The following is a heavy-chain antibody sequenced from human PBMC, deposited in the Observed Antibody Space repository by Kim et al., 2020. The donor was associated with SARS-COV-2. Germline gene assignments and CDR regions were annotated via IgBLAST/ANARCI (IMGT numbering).Heavy chain of an antibody. CDR2: IYHSGST. CDR1: GGSISSSNW. Sequence: SETLSLTCAVSGGSISSSNWWSWVRQPPGKGLEWIREIYHSGSTNYNPSLKSRVTISVDKSKNQFSLKLSSVTAADTAVYYCARGYSSSWFNYYGMDVWGQGTTVTVSS. J-gene: IGHJ6*02. V-gene: IGHV4-4*02. CDR3: ARGYSSSWFNYYGMDV. D-gene: IGHD6-13*01.